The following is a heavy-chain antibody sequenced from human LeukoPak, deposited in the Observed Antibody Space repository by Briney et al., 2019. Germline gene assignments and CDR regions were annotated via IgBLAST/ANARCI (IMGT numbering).Heavy chain of an antibody. CDR2: INPNSGGK. CDR1: GYTFTGYY. CDR3: AREYSGYDFLYYYYGMDV. D-gene: IGHD5-12*01. J-gene: IGHJ6*02. Sequence: ASVKVSCKASGYTFTGYYMQWVRQAPGQGGEGMGWINPNSGGKNYAQKFQGRVTMTRDTSIRTAYMQLSRLRSDDTAVYYCAREYSGYDFLYYYYGMDVWGQGTTVTVSS. V-gene: IGHV1-2*02.